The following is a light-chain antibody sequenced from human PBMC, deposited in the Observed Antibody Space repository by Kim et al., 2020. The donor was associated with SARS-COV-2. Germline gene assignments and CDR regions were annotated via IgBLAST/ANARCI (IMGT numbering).Light chain of an antibody. CDR3: ATFDDTLRGQV. V-gene: IGLV1-47*02. Sequence: QSVLTQPPSVSGTSGQTITIACSGRSANIGTNFVCWYRQVPGTAPKLLLCSNRPRPSGVPDRFSGSQSGTSASLAIRGLRSEDEALYFCATFDDTLRGQVFGGGTQLTVL. CDR1: SANIGTNF. CDR2: SNR. J-gene: IGLJ3*02.